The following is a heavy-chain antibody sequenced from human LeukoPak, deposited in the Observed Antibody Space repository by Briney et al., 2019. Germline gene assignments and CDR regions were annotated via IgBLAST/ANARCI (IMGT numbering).Heavy chain of an antibody. V-gene: IGHV3-7*01. Sequence: SGGSLRLSCAASGFTFSSYWMSWVRKAPGKGQEWVANIKQDGSEKYYVDSVKGRFTISRDNAKNPLYLQMNSLRAEDTAVYYCARDLWKVFDYWGQGTLVTVSS. D-gene: IGHD1-1*01. CDR2: IKQDGSEK. CDR1: GFTFSSYW. J-gene: IGHJ4*02. CDR3: ARDLWKVFDY.